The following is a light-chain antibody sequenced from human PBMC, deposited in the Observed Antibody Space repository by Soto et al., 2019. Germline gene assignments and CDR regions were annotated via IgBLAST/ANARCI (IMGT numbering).Light chain of an antibody. CDR3: QQYNNWRGT. Sequence: EVLMTQYPATLSVSPGERATLSCRASQSVSSNLAWYQQKPGQAPRLLIYGASTRATGIPARFSGSGSGTEFALTISSLQSEDFAVYYCQQYNNWRGTFGQGTKVDIK. CDR2: GAS. CDR1: QSVSSN. J-gene: IGKJ1*01. V-gene: IGKV3-15*01.